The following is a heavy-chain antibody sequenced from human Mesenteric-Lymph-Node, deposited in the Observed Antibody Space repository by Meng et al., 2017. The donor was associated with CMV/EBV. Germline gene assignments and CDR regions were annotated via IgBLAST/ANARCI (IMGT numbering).Heavy chain of an antibody. J-gene: IGHJ4*02. V-gene: IGHV4-61*01. D-gene: IGHD3-22*01. CDR2: TYYSGST. CDR1: GVSVSSGFYH. CDR3: ASLIVGGGGRGY. Sequence: SETLSLTFTVSGVSVSSGFYHWIWVRQPPGKGLEWIGQTYYSGSTYFNPSLKSRLTTAVDMSKNQFYLELRSVTAADTAVYYCASLIVGGGGRGYWGQGTLVTVSS.